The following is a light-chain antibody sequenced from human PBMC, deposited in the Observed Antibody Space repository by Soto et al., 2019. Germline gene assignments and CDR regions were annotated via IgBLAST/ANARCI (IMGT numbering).Light chain of an antibody. Sequence: EIVLTQSPGTLSLSPGERATLSCRASQSVSNNFLAWYRQKPGQAPRLLIYGASFRATGIPDRFSGSGSGTAFTLTISRLEPEDFAVYYCQQYGSSPRTFGQGTKVELK. V-gene: IGKV3-20*01. CDR3: QQYGSSPRT. CDR1: QSVSNNF. CDR2: GAS. J-gene: IGKJ1*01.